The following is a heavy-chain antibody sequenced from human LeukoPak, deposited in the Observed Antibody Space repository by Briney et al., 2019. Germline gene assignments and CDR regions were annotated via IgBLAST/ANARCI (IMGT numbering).Heavy chain of an antibody. J-gene: IGHJ4*02. CDR3: AREWQGGIAAAGTRIEGDY. CDR1: GFSVSGYW. D-gene: IGHD6-13*01. Sequence: GGSLRLPCAVSGFSVSGYWMTWVRQAPGKGLEWVANIKQDGSEKNYVDSVKGRFTISRDNAENSLSLQMNSLRVEDTAVYYCAREWQGGIAAAGTRIEGDYWGQGPWSPSPQ. CDR2: IKQDGSEK. V-gene: IGHV3-7*01.